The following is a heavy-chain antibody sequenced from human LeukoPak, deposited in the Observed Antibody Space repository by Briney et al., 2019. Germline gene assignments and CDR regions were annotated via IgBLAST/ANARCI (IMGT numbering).Heavy chain of an antibody. V-gene: IGHV3-23*01. CDR2: ISGSGGST. D-gene: IGHD3-9*01. Sequence: PGRSLRLSCATSGFTFNGYALSWVRQAPGKGLEWVSAISGSGGSTYYADSVKGRFTISRDNSKNTLYLQMNSLRAEDTAVYYCAKGLRRYFDWLLEVYAFDIWGQGTMVTVSS. CDR1: GFTFNGYA. J-gene: IGHJ3*02. CDR3: AKGLRRYFDWLLEVYAFDI.